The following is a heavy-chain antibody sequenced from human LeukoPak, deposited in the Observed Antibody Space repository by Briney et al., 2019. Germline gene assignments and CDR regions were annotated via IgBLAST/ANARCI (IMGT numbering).Heavy chain of an antibody. J-gene: IGHJ4*02. V-gene: IGHV3-21*01. CDR2: ISSSGRYI. CDR3: ARGPSADYDFWSGYFESPPDY. Sequence: GGSLRLSCAASGFTFSSDSMSWVRQAPGKGLEWVSSISSSGRYIYYADSVKGRFTISRDTAKNSLYLQMNSLRAEDTAVYYCARGPSADYDFWSGYFESPPDYWGQGTLVTVSS. D-gene: IGHD3-3*01. CDR1: GFTFSSDS.